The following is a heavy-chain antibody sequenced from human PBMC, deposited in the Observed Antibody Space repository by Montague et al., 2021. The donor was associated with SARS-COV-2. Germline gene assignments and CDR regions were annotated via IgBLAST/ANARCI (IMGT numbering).Heavy chain of an antibody. CDR3: ARDGGTITIFGVLSMLRYFDY. V-gene: IGHV3-48*02. Sequence: SLRLSCAASGFTFSSYSMNWVRQAPGKGLGWVSFISTSSSTIYYAGSVKGRFTISRDNAKNSLYLQMNSLRDEDTAVYYCARDGGTITIFGVLSMLRYFDYWGQGTLVTVSS. J-gene: IGHJ4*02. D-gene: IGHD3-3*01. CDR1: GFTFSSYS. CDR2: ISTSSSTI.